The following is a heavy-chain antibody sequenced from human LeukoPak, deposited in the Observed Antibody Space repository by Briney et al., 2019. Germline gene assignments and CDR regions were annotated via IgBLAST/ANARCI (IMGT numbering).Heavy chain of an antibody. V-gene: IGHV3-30*18. CDR2: ISYDGSNK. D-gene: IGHD5-12*01. CDR1: GFTFVGYG. Sequence: PGGSLRLSCAASGFTFVGYGMHWFRKAPGKGLEGGAVISYDGSNKYYADSVKGRFTISRDNSKNTLYLQMNSLRAEDTAVYYCAKSLTIVATIGCMDVWGQGTTVTVSS. J-gene: IGHJ6*02. CDR3: AKSLTIVATIGCMDV.